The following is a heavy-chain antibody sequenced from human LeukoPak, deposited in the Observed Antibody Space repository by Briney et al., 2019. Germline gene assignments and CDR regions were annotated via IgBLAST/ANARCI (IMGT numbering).Heavy chain of an antibody. V-gene: IGHV3-7*04. D-gene: IGHD2-21*02. CDR1: GFTFSSFA. CDR3: ARGGTTKVTY. J-gene: IGHJ4*02. CDR2: IHPDGSEK. Sequence: GGSLRLSCAASGFTFSSFAMSWVRQAPGRGLEWVANIHPDGSEKYYVGFGKGRLTISRDNAKNSLYLQMNSLRAEDTAVYYCARGGTTKVTYWGQGTLVTVSS.